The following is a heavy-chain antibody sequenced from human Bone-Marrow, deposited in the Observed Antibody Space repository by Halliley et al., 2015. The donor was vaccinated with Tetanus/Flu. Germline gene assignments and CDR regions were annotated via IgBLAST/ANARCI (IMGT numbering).Heavy chain of an antibody. J-gene: IGHJ6*02. CDR1: GFSFTNYW. V-gene: IGHV5-51*01. CDR2: IYPGDFDT. Sequence: QLVQSGVEVKKPGESLRISCKVSGFSFTNYWISWVRQVPGKGLEWMGVIYPGDFDTRYSESFQGRITIPADRSISTTYLQWGSLRPSDTAIYFCAKQGEVGSNYGLDVWGQGTTVTVSS. CDR3: AKQGEVGSNYGLDV. D-gene: IGHD1-26*01.